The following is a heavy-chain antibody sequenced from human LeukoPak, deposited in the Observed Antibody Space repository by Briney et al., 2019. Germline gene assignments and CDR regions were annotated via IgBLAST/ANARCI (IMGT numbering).Heavy chain of an antibody. D-gene: IGHD3-9*01. Sequence: SETLSLTCAVSGCSTSSYYWSWIRQPPGKGLEWIGYIYYSGSTNYNPSLKSRVTISVDTSKNQFSLKLSSVTAADTAVYYCARAGYFDWLPFDFDYWGQGTLVTVSS. V-gene: IGHV4-59*08. CDR2: IYYSGST. CDR1: GCSTSSYY. CDR3: ARAGYFDWLPFDFDY. J-gene: IGHJ4*02.